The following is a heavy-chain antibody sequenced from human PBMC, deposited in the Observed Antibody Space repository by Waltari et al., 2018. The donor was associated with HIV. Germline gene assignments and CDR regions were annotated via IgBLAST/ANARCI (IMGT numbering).Heavy chain of an antibody. CDR3: ARDLIFYYDTSDYYPFDY. V-gene: IGHV1-2*02. CDR2: TNPKSGNT. J-gene: IGHJ4*02. Sequence: QVQLVQSGAEVKKPGASVKVSCKASGYTFTDYYMHWVRQAPGQGLEWRGWTNPKSGNTIHAQNFQGRVSMTRDTSIRTAYMELSRLRSDDTAVYYCARDLIFYYDTSDYYPFDYWGQGTLVTVSS. D-gene: IGHD3-22*01. CDR1: GYTFTDYY.